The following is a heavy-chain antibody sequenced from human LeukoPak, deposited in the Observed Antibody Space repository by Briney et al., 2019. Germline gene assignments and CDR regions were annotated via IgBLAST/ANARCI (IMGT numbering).Heavy chain of an antibody. J-gene: IGHJ4*02. CDR2: INPSGGST. V-gene: IGHV1-46*01. CDR3: ARERIDYYGSGSYSIDY. D-gene: IGHD3-10*01. Sequence: ASVKVSCKASGYTFTSYYMHWVRQAPGQGLEWMGIINPSGGSTSYAQKFQGRVTTTRDTSTSTVYMELSSLRSEDTAVYYCARERIDYYGSGSYSIDYWGQGTLVTVSS. CDR1: GYTFTSYY.